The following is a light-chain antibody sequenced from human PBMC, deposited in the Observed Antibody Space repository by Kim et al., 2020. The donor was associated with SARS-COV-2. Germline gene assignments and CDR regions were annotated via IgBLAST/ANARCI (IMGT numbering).Light chain of an antibody. V-gene: IGLV3-19*01. Sequence: SSEPTQDPAVSVALGQTVRITCQGDSLRSYYASWYQKKPGQAPVLVIYGKNNRPSGIPDRFSGSSSGNTASLTITGAQAEDEADYYCNSRDSSGNHYVFGTGTKVTVL. CDR3: NSRDSSGNHYV. J-gene: IGLJ1*01. CDR1: SLRSYY. CDR2: GKN.